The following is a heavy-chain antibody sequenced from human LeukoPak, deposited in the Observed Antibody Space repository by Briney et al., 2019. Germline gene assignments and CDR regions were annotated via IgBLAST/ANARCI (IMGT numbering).Heavy chain of an antibody. CDR3: ARDGSSSSSVYYYYGMDV. V-gene: IGHV1-18*01. CDR1: GGTFSSYG. D-gene: IGHD6-6*01. CDR2: ISAYNGNT. J-gene: IGHJ6*02. Sequence: GSSVKVSCKASGGTFSSYGISWVRQAPGQGLEWMGWISAYNGNTNYAQKFQGRVTMTTDTSTSTAYMELRSLRSDDTAVYYCARDGSSSSSVYYYYGMDVWGQGTTVTVSS.